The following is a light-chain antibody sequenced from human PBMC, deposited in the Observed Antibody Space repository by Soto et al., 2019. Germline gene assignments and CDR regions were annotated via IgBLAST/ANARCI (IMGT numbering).Light chain of an antibody. CDR3: HYYGRSPLP. CDR1: QRVSGSN. CDR2: GAS. Sequence: ELVLTRSPGTLTLSPGERLNISCRASQRVSGSNVGWYQEKPGQAPSXXIYGASKRTTGVPDRFSGSGSGTDFTLTISRLEPEDFDVYYCHYYGRSPLPFGGGTKVDIK. V-gene: IGKV3-20*01. J-gene: IGKJ4*01.